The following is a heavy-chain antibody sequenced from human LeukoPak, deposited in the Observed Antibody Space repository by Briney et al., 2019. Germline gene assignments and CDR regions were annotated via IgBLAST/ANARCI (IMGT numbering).Heavy chain of an antibody. CDR1: GGSISSSSYY. V-gene: IGHV4-39*07. CDR3: ARDLYYYDSSGYYYGFDY. J-gene: IGHJ4*02. D-gene: IGHD3-22*01. Sequence: SETLSLTCTVSGGSISSSSYYWGWIRQPPGKGLEWIGSIYYSGSTYYNPSLKSRVTISVDTSKNQFSLKLSSVTAADPAVYYCARDLYYYDSSGYYYGFDYWGQGTLVTVSS. CDR2: IYYSGST.